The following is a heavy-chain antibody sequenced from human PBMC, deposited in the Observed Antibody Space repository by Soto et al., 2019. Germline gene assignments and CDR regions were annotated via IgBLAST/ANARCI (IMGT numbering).Heavy chain of an antibody. CDR2: ISSTTNYI. CDR1: WFIFTRYS. CDR3: ARESEDLTSNFDY. V-gene: IGHV3-21*06. Sequence: GGSLRLSCAASWFIFTRYSMNWVRQAPGKGLEWVSSISSTTNYIYYGDSMKGRFTISRDNAKNSLYLEMNSLRAEDTAVYYCARESEDLTSNFDYWGQGTLVTVSS. J-gene: IGHJ4*02.